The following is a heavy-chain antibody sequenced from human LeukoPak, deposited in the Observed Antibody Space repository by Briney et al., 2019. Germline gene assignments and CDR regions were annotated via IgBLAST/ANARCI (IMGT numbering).Heavy chain of an antibody. CDR2: ISWNSGSI. Sequence: PGRSLRLSCAASGFTFDDYAMHWVRQAPGKGLEWVSGISWNSGSIGYADSVKGRFTISRDNAKNSLYLQMNSPRAEDMALYYCAKGLYGSGSTHLFDYWGQGTLVTVSS. D-gene: IGHD3-10*01. J-gene: IGHJ4*02. V-gene: IGHV3-9*03. CDR3: AKGLYGSGSTHLFDY. CDR1: GFTFDDYA.